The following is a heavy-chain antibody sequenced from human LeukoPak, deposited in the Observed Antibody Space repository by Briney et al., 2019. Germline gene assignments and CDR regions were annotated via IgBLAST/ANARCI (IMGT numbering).Heavy chain of an antibody. CDR3: ARDKYQLPYEIDY. CDR1: GGTFISYA. D-gene: IGHD2-2*01. J-gene: IGHJ4*02. CDR2: INTNTGNP. Sequence: ASVKVSCKASGGTFISYAISWVRQAPGQGLEWMGWINTNTGNPTYAQGFTGRLVFSLDTSVSTAYLQISSLRAEDTALYYCARDKYQLPYEIDYWGQGTLVTVSS. V-gene: IGHV7-4-1*02.